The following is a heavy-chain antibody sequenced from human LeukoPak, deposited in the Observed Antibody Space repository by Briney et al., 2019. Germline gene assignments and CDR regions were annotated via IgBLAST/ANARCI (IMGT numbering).Heavy chain of an antibody. CDR1: GFIFKSYG. J-gene: IGHJ4*02. CDR3: ARELDRTFDY. CDR2: IYTNGRT. Sequence: PGGSLRLSCVASGFIFKSYGMNWVRQAPGKGLEWVSGIYTNGRTRYADFVNGRFTISRDNSKNTLYLQMNSLRAEDTAVYYCARELDRTFDYWGQGTLVTVSS. V-gene: IGHV3-NL1*01. D-gene: IGHD2-2*03.